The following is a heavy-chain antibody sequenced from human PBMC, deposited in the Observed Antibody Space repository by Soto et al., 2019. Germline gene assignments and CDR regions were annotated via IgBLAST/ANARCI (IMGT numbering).Heavy chain of an antibody. J-gene: IGHJ5*02. Sequence: PSETLSLTFTVSGGSISNYYWSWIRQPPGRGLEWIGHIFYSGSTNYNPALKSRVTISLDTSKNQFSLKLSSVTAADTAVYYCARSVSPWGQGTLVTVSS. CDR1: GGSISNYY. V-gene: IGHV4-59*12. CDR3: ARSVSP. CDR2: IFYSGST.